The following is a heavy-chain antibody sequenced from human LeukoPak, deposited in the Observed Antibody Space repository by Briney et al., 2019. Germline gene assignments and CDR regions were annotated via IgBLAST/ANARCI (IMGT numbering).Heavy chain of an antibody. CDR3: ARTGRYCSSTSCYFYY. CDR1: GYTFTSYG. J-gene: IGHJ4*02. CDR2: ISAYNGNT. V-gene: IGHV1-18*01. Sequence: ASVKVSCKASGYTFTSYGISWVRQAPGQGLEWMGWISAYNGNTNYAQKLQGRVTMTTDTSTSTAYMELRSLRSDDTAVYYCARTGRYCSSTSCYFYYWGQGTLVTVSS. D-gene: IGHD2-2*01.